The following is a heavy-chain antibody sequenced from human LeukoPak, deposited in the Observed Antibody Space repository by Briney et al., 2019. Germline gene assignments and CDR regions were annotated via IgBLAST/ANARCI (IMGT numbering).Heavy chain of an antibody. J-gene: IGHJ5*02. V-gene: IGHV1-3*03. CDR2: INAGNGNT. CDR1: GYTFTSYA. CDR3: ARGVREIFGVVIYNWFDP. D-gene: IGHD3-3*01. Sequence: ASVKVSCKASGYTFTSYAMHWVRQAPGQRLEWMGWINAGNGNTKYSQEFQGRVTITRDTSASTAYMELSSLRSEDMAVYYCARGVREIFGVVIYNWFDPWGQGTLVTVSS.